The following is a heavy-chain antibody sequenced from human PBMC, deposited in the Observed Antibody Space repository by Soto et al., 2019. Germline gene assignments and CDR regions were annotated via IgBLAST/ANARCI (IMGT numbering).Heavy chain of an antibody. Sequence: HVQLVQSGAEVKKPGASVKVSCKASGYTFTKSGFSWLRQAPGQGLEWVGWVRVNNGDTHYAQKLQGRVTMTTDTSTRPAFMELRSLRSHDTAVYYCASVLGFRALVVRYWGQGTLITVSS. V-gene: IGHV1-18*01. D-gene: IGHD6-6*01. J-gene: IGHJ4*01. CDR3: ASVLGFRALVVRY. CDR2: VRVNNGDT. CDR1: GYTFTKSG.